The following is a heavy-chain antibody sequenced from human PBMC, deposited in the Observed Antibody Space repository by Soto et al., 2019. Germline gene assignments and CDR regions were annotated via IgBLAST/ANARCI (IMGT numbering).Heavy chain of an antibody. J-gene: IGHJ4*02. CDR1: GYTFTGYY. CDR3: AAVGGIVATTQGLFDY. D-gene: IGHD5-12*01. CDR2: INPNSGGT. Sequence: VKVSCKASGYTFTGYYMHWVRQAPGQGLEWMGWINPNSGGTNYAQKFQGRVTMTRDTSISPAYMELSRLRSDDTAVYYCAAVGGIVATTQGLFDYGGQGTLVTSPQ. V-gene: IGHV1-2*02.